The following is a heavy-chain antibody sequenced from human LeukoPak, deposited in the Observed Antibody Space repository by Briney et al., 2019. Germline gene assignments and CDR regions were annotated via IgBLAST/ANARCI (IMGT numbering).Heavy chain of an antibody. CDR3: ARAGYYGSGSYWMTGYYYYYMDV. CDR2: MNPNSGNT. V-gene: IGHV1-8*01. CDR1: GYTFTSYD. J-gene: IGHJ6*03. D-gene: IGHD3-10*01. Sequence: GESLKISCKASGYTFTSYDINWVRQATGQGLEWMGWMNPNSGNTGYAQKFQGRVTMTRNTSISTAYMELSSLRSEDTAVYYCARAGYYGSGSYWMTGYYYYYMDVWGKGTTVTISS.